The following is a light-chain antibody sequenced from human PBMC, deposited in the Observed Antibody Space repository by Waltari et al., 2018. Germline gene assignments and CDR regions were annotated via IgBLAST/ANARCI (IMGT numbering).Light chain of an antibody. J-gene: IGKJ1*01. Sequence: DIEMTQSPSPLSASVGDRGIITCRASQSIGPYRNWYQQKPGTAPKLLIYDASILQTGVPSKFSGSGSGTVFTLTISSLQPEDFATYYCQQNSNVPPTFGLGTKVEIK. CDR2: DAS. CDR1: QSIGPY. V-gene: IGKV1-39*01. CDR3: QQNSNVPPT.